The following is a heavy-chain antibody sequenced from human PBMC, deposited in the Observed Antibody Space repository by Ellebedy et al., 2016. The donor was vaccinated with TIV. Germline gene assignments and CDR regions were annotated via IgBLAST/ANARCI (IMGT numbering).Heavy chain of an antibody. J-gene: IGHJ6*02. V-gene: IGHV1-58*02. CDR2: IVVGSGNT. D-gene: IGHD3-16*02. CDR3: AADRAPHFPYRGQVGIYYYYNMDV. Sequence: AASVKVSCKASGFTFTGSAMQWVRQARGQRLEWIGWIVVGSGNTNYAQQFQERVTITRDMSTRTAYMELGSLRSEDQAVYYCAADRAPHFPYRGQVGIYYYYNMDVWGQGTTVTVSS. CDR1: GFTFTGSA.